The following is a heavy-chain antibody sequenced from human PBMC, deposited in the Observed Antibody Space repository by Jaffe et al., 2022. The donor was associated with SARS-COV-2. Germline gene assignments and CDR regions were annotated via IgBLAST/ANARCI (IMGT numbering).Heavy chain of an antibody. V-gene: IGHV3-7*01. CDR1: GFTFSGYW. D-gene: IGHD4-4*01. CDR3: VREDQVPYSRSPRPIWYFDL. J-gene: IGHJ2*01. CDR2: VKLDGSEK. Sequence: EVQLVESGGGLVQPGGSLRLSCAASGFTFSGYWMNWVRQAPGKGLEWVANVKLDGSEKNYVDSVKGRFTISRDNAKNSLYLQMNSLRAEDTALYYCVREDQVPYSRSPRPIWYFDLWGRGTLVTVSS.